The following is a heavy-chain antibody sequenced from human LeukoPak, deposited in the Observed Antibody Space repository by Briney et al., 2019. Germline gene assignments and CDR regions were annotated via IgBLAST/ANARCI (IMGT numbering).Heavy chain of an antibody. J-gene: IGHJ4*02. CDR3: ARRYCSSTSCYYLDY. CDR1: GFTFDDYG. CDR2: INWNGGST. D-gene: IGHD2-2*01. Sequence: GGSLRLSCAASGFTFDDYGMSWVRQAPGKGLEWVSGINWNGGSTGYADSVKGRFTISRDNAKNTLYLQMNSLRAEDTAVYYCARRYCSSTSCYYLDYWGQGTLVTVSS. V-gene: IGHV3-20*04.